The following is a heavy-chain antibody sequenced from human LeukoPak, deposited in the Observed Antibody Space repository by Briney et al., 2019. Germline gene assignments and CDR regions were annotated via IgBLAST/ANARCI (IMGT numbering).Heavy chain of an antibody. CDR3: ARGKTVTPLFYYYYMDV. V-gene: IGHV3-21*01. J-gene: IGHJ6*03. CDR1: GFTFSSYS. CDR2: ISSSSSYI. D-gene: IGHD4-17*01. Sequence: PGGSLRLSCAASGFTFSSYSMNWVRQAPGKGLEWVSSISSSSSYIYYADSVKGRFTISRDNAKNSLYLQMNSLRAEDTAVYYCARGKTVTPLFYYYYMDVWGKGTTVTISS.